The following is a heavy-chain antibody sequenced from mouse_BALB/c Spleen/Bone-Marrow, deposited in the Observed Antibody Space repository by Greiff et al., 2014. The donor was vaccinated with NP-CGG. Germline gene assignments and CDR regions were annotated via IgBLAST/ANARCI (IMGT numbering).Heavy chain of an antibody. CDR1: GFDFSRYW. J-gene: IGHJ3*01. CDR2: INPDSSTI. CDR3: AGNGYYGWIAY. V-gene: IGHV4-1*02. D-gene: IGHD2-3*01. Sequence: EVMLVESGGGLVQPGGSLKLSCAASGFDFSRYWMTWVRQAPGKGLEWIGEINPDSSTINYTPSLEDRFIISRDNAKNTLYLQMSKVRSEDTALYYYAGNGYYGWIAYWGQGTLVTVSA.